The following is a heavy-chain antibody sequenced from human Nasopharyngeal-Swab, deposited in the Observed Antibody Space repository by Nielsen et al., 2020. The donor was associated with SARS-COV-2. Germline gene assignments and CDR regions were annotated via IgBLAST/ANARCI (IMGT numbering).Heavy chain of an antibody. CDR2: ISSSSSYI. Sequence: GGSLRLSCAASGFTFSSYSMNWVRQAPGKGLEWVSSISSSSSYIYYADSVTGRFTISRDNAKNSLYLQMNSLRAEDTAVYYCARDGNLRTVRYFDLWGRGSLVTVSS. CDR1: GFTFSSYS. V-gene: IGHV3-21*01. J-gene: IGHJ2*01. CDR3: ARDGNLRTVRYFDL. D-gene: IGHD4-17*01.